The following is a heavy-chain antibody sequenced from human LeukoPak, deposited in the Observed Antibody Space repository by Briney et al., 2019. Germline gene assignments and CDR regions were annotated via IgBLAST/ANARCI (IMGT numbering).Heavy chain of an antibody. V-gene: IGHV4-38-2*02. J-gene: IGHJ5*02. CDR2: IYRSGST. CDR3: ARDAGYDFWSGYHQGWFDP. D-gene: IGHD3-3*01. CDR1: GYSISSGYY. Sequence: PSETLSLTCAVSGYSISSGYYWGWIRQPPGKGLEWIGSIYRSGSTYYNPSPKSRVTISVDTSKNQFSLKLSSVTAADTAVYYCARDAGYDFWSGYHQGWFDPWGQGTLVTVSS.